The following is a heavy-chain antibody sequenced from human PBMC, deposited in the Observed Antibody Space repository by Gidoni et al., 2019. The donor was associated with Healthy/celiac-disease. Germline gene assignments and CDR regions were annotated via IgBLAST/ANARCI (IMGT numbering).Heavy chain of an antibody. V-gene: IGHV1-2*04. D-gene: IGHD3-10*01. J-gene: IGHJ6*02. CDR3: AREVGTMVRGVISRHYYYGMDV. Sequence: GYYMHWVRQAPGQGLEWMGWINPNSGGTNYAQKFQGWVTMTRDTSISTAYMELSRLRTDDTAVYYCAREVGTMVRGVISRHYYYGMDVWGQGTTVTVSS. CDR1: GYY. CDR2: INPNSGGT.